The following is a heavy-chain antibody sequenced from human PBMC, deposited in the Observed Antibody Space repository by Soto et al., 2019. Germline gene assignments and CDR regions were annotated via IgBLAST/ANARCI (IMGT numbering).Heavy chain of an antibody. CDR2: KNSGGTT. Sequence: GGSLRLSCEVSGSSVSTNYMGWVRQAPGKGLEWVSMKNSGGTTYYADSVKGRFTISRDDSKNTLYLQMSSLRAEDTAMYYCAKVRVGIDVDFDYWGQGALVTV. CDR3: AKVRVGIDVDFDY. D-gene: IGHD2-21*01. CDR1: GSSVSTNY. J-gene: IGHJ4*02. V-gene: IGHV3-53*01.